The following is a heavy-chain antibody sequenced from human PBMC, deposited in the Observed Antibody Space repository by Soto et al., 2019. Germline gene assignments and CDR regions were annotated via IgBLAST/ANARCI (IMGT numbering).Heavy chain of an antibody. D-gene: IGHD4-4*01. J-gene: IGHJ4*02. CDR3: ATFPRSSKRGY. CDR2: VSSSGSTR. V-gene: IGHV3-48*03. CDR1: GFTFSSYE. Sequence: SGGSLRLSCAASGFTFSSYEMNWVRQGPGKGLEWISYVSSSGSTRYYADSVEGRFTISRDNAKNSLYLQMNSLRAEDTAVYYCATFPRSSKRGYWGQGTLVTVSS.